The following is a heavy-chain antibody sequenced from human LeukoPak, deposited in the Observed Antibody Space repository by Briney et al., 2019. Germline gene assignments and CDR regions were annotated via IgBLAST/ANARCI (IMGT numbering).Heavy chain of an antibody. J-gene: IGHJ6*02. CDR2: INKDEHGK. CDR1: GFTFSSYC. CDR3: VRDMDV. V-gene: IGHV3-7*05. Sequence: GGSLRLSCVTSGFTFSSYCITWVRQAPGKGLEWVANINKDEHGKNYVDSVKGRLTISRSNPKNALYLHMNSLRDEGTAVYFCVRDMDVWAQGTTVTVSS.